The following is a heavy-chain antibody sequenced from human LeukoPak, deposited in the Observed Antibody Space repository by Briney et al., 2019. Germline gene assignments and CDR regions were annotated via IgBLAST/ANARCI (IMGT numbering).Heavy chain of an antibody. D-gene: IGHD1-26*01. J-gene: IGHJ4*02. CDR3: ARVWVGATKAGYGY. V-gene: IGHV1-46*01. CDR2: ISTSGGNT. CDR1: GYTFTSYY. Sequence: ASVKVSCKASGYTFTSYYMHWVRQAPGQGLEWMGIISTSGGNTGYAQKFQGRIIMTRDTSTSTVYLDLSSLRPDDTAVYYCARVWVGATKAGYGYWGQGTLVSVSS.